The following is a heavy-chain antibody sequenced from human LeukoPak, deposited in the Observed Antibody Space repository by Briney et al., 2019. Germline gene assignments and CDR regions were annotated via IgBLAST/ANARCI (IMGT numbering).Heavy chain of an antibody. Sequence: GGSLRLSCAASGFTFNNAWMNWLRQAPGKGLEWVGRIKSKTEGGTAVYAAPVKGRFTISRDESKNTLFLQLNSLKTEDTAVYYFTTVGGYDYFDYWGQGTLVTVSS. CDR1: GFTFNNAW. V-gene: IGHV3-15*01. CDR3: TTVGGYDYFDY. J-gene: IGHJ4*02. CDR2: IKSKTEGGTA. D-gene: IGHD5-12*01.